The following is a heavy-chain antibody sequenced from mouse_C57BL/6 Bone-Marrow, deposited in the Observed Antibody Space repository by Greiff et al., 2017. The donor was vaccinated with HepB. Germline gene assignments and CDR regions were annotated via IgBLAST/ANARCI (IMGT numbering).Heavy chain of an antibody. Sequence: QVQLQQPGAELVKPGASVKMSCKASGYTFTSYWITWVKQRPGQGLEWIGDIYPGSGSTNYNEKFKSKATLTVDTSSSTAYMQLSSLTSEDSAVYYCARGRLRGGRAMDYWGQGTSVTVSS. CDR2: IYPGSGST. J-gene: IGHJ4*01. V-gene: IGHV1-55*01. D-gene: IGHD2-4*01. CDR3: ARGRLRGGRAMDY. CDR1: GYTFTSYW.